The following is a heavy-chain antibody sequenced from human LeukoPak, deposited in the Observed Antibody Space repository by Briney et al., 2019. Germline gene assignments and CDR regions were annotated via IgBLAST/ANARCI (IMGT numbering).Heavy chain of an antibody. D-gene: IGHD2-2*01. CDR1: GTISSYY. Sequence: SETLSLTCTVSGTISSYYWSLIRQPPGTGLEWIGYIYTSGSTNYNPSLKSRVTISVDTSKNQFSLDLSSVTAADTAVYYCARQKCTSTSCLTKNAFDIWGQGTMVTVSS. J-gene: IGHJ3*02. V-gene: IGHV4-4*09. CDR3: ARQKCTSTSCLTKNAFDI. CDR2: IYTSGST.